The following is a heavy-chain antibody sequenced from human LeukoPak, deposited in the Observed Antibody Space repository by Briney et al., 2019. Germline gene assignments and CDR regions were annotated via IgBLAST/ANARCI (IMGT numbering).Heavy chain of an antibody. CDR1: GYTFTSYG. CDR2: ISAYNGNT. D-gene: IGHD3-3*01. CDR3: ARGSIFGVVGLGHYYYYGMDV. J-gene: IGHJ6*02. Sequence: GASVKVSCKASGYTFTSYGISWVRQAPGQGLEWMGWISAYNGNTNYAQKLQGRVTMTTDTSTSTAYMELRSLRSDDTAVYYCARGSIFGVVGLGHYYYYGMDVWGQGTTVTVSS. V-gene: IGHV1-18*01.